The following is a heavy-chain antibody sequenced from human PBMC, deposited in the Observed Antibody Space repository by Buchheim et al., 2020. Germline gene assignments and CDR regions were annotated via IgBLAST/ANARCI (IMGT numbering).Heavy chain of an antibody. J-gene: IGHJ4*02. V-gene: IGHV4-34*01. CDR3: AREWGGVASFDY. CDR1: GGSFSGYY. Sequence: QVQLQQWGAGLLKPSETLSLTCAVYGGSFSGYYWSWIRQPPGKGLEWIGEINHSGSTNYNPSLKSRVTISVDTSKNQFSLKLSSGTGAYTAVYYCAREWGGVASFDYWGQGTL. D-gene: IGHD1-26*01. CDR2: INHSGST.